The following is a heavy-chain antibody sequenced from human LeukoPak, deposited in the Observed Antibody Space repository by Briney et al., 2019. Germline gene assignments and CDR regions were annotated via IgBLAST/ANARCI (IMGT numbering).Heavy chain of an antibody. CDR2: VNPNSGGT. CDR3: ARDWGGGAWEDYYDSSGPYFDY. Sequence: GASVKVSCKASGYTFTGYYMHWVRQAPGQGREWMGWVNPNSGGTNYAQKFRGTVSMTRDTSISTAYMERSRWRSRNRAVYYGARDWGGGAWEDYYDSSGPYFDYWGQGTLVTVSS. D-gene: IGHD3-22*01. CDR1: GYTFTGYY. V-gene: IGHV1-2*02. J-gene: IGHJ4*02.